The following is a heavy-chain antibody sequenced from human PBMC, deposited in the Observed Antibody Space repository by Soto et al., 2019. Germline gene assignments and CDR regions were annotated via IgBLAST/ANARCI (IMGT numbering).Heavy chain of an antibody. CDR2: LHWSDEK. V-gene: IGHV2-5*01. J-gene: IGHJ5*02. Sequence: GSGPTLVKPTQTLTLTCTFSGFSLSTSGVGVGWMRQPPGKALEWLALLHWSDEKRHSPSLKSRLTITKDTSKNQVVLIMTNMDPVDTATYYCARGTYGSGSYWFDPWGQGTLVTVSS. CDR3: ARGTYGSGSYWFDP. CDR1: GFSLSTSGVG. D-gene: IGHD3-10*01.